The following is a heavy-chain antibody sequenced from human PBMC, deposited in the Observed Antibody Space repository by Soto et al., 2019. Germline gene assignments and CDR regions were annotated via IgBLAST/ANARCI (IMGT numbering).Heavy chain of an antibody. CDR1: GFTFSSYG. Sequence: QVQLVESGGGVVQPGMSLRLSCAASGFTFSSYGMHWVRQAPGKGLEWVAVISYDGSNKYYADSVKGRFTISRDNSKNTLYLQMNSLRAEDTAVYYCAKDLYMVAAAGNAFDYWGQGTLVTVSS. D-gene: IGHD6-13*01. CDR2: ISYDGSNK. V-gene: IGHV3-30*18. CDR3: AKDLYMVAAAGNAFDY. J-gene: IGHJ4*02.